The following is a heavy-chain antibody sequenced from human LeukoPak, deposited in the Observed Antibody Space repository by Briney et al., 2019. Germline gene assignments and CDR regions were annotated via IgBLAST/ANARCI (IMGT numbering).Heavy chain of an antibody. Sequence: SQTLSLTCAISGDSVSSNSVAWNWIRQSPSRGLEWLGRAYSGSRGGRDYAISVRSRINIDTDTSRNRFSLQLSSVTPEDTAVYYCARGTNSTFDVWGQGTMVTVSS. D-gene: IGHD1-7*01. J-gene: IGHJ3*01. CDR1: GDSVSSNSVA. CDR2: AYSGSRGGR. V-gene: IGHV6-1*01. CDR3: ARGTNSTFDV.